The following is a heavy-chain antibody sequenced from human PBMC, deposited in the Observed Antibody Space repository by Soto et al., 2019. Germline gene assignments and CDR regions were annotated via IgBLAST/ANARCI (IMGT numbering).Heavy chain of an antibody. V-gene: IGHV1-69*02. CDR1: GGTFSSYT. Sequence: QVQLVQSGAEVKKPGSSVKVSCKGSGGTFSSYTISWVRQAPGQGLEWTGRIIPILGIANNAQKFQGRVTITADKSTSTAYMELSSLRSEDTAVYYCAIRTRDYWGQGTLVTVSS. J-gene: IGHJ4*02. D-gene: IGHD1-7*01. CDR3: AIRTRDY. CDR2: IIPILGIA.